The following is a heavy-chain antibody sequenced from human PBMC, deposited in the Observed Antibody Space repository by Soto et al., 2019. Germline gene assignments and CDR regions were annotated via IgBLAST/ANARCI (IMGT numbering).Heavy chain of an antibody. CDR1: GFTFSRHG. CDR2: ISYVGTNK. D-gene: IGHD2-15*01. V-gene: IGHV3-30*03. J-gene: IGHJ4*02. Sequence: GGSLRLSCGASGFTFSRHGMHWVRQAPGKGLEWVAVISYVGTNKYYIDSVKGRFTISRDNSKNTLYLQMNSLRTEDTAVYYCARDFYPLLRAPGSFDYWGQGTLVTVS. CDR3: ARDFYPLLRAPGSFDY.